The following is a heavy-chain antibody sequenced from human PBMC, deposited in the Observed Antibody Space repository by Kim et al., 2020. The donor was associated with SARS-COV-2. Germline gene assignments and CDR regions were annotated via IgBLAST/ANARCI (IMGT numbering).Heavy chain of an antibody. V-gene: IGHV3-23*01. CDR3: AKGPTTVTPQGPYFDY. D-gene: IGHD4-17*01. Sequence: GGSLRLSCGASGFTFSSYAMTWVRQAPGKGLEWVSTTSGSGGSTYYTDSVKGRFTISRDNFKNTLYLQMSSLRVDDTALYFCAKGPTTVTPQGPYFDYWGQGTLVTVSS. J-gene: IGHJ4*02. CDR1: GFTFSSYA. CDR2: TSGSGGST.